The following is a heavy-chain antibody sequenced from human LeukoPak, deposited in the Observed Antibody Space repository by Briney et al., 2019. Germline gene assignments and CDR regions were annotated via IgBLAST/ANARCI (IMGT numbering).Heavy chain of an antibody. D-gene: IGHD5-12*01. CDR3: AKGRENYGGYGDY. CDR2: ISGSGGST. V-gene: IGHV3-23*01. J-gene: IGHJ4*02. Sequence: GGSLRLSCAASGFTFSSYAMSWVRQAPGKGLKWVSAISGSGGSTYYADSVKGRFTISRDNSKNTLYLQMNSLRAEDTAVYYCAKGRENYGGYGDYWGQGTLVTVSS. CDR1: GFTFSSYA.